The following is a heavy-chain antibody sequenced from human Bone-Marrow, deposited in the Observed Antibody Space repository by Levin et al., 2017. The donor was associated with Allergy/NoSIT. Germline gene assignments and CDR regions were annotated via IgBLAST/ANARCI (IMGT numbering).Heavy chain of an antibody. D-gene: IGHD1-26*01. CDR2: ISWNSGSI. Sequence: GGSLRLSCVGSGFTFDDYAMNWVRQAPGKGLEWVSGISWNSGSIGYADSVKGRFTISRDNAKNSLYLQMNSLRPEDTAFYYCAKETNCEVGNRREYVLDVWGHGTMVIVSS. CDR1: GFTFDDYA. CDR3: AKETNCEVGNRREYVLDV. J-gene: IGHJ3*01. V-gene: IGHV3-9*01.